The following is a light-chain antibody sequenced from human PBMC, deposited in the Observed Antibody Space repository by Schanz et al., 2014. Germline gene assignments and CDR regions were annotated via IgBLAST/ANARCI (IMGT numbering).Light chain of an antibody. CDR3: QNYNSAPRT. V-gene: IGKV1-12*01. CDR1: QGIDKW. CDR2: TAS. Sequence: DIQMTQSPSSVSASVGDRVTITCRASQGIDKWLAWYQHKPGKAPNLLIYTASTLQSGVPSRFSGSGSGTDFTLTISSLQPEDVATYYCQNYNSAPRTFGQGTKVEIK. J-gene: IGKJ1*01.